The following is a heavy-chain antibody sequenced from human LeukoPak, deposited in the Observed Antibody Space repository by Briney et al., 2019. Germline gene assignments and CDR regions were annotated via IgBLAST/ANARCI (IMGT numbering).Heavy chain of an antibody. CDR3: ARAKSSGYYSWYFDY. V-gene: IGHV1-69*05. CDR2: TIPIFGTA. Sequence: SVKVSCKASGGTFSSYAISWVRQAPGQGLEWMGGTIPIFGTANYVQKFQGRVTITTDESTSTAYMELSSLRSEDTAVYYCARAKSSGYYSWYFDYWGQGTLVTVSS. CDR1: GGTFSSYA. D-gene: IGHD3-22*01. J-gene: IGHJ4*02.